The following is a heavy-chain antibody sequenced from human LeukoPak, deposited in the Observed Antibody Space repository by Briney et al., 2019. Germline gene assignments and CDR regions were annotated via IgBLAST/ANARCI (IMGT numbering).Heavy chain of an antibody. Sequence: GGSLRLSCAASGFTFRSYGMHWVRQAPGKGLEWVGRIQRKTDGGTTEYAAPVKGRFTISRDDSKNTVYLQMNTLTTEDTAVYYCTTATVPPSWGQGTLVTVSS. J-gene: IGHJ4*02. V-gene: IGHV3-15*01. D-gene: IGHD4-17*01. CDR1: GFTFRSYG. CDR3: TTATVPPS. CDR2: IQRKTDGGTT.